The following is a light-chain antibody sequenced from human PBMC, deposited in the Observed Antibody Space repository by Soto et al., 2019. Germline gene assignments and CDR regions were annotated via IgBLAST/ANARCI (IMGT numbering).Light chain of an antibody. Sequence: QSALTQPRSVSGSPGQSVTISCTRSSSDVGGYKYVSWYQQHPGKAPKLMIYDVSKRPSGVPDRFSGSKSGNTASLTISGLQAEDEADYYCCSFADSFYVFGTGTKVTVL. J-gene: IGLJ1*01. CDR1: SSDVGGYKY. CDR2: DVS. CDR3: CSFADSFYV. V-gene: IGLV2-11*01.